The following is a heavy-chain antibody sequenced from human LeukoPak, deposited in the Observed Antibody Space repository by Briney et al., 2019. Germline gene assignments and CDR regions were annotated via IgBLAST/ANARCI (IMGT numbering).Heavy chain of an antibody. J-gene: IGHJ4*02. V-gene: IGHV4-59*01. CDR3: ATESIAAAAYFDY. D-gene: IGHD6-13*01. Sequence: SETLSLTCTVSSGSISSYYWSWIRQPPGKGLEWIGYFYYSGSTNYNPSLKSRVTISVDTSKNQFSLKLSSVTAADTAVYYCATESIAAAAYFDYWGQGTLVTVSS. CDR2: FYYSGST. CDR1: SGSISSYY.